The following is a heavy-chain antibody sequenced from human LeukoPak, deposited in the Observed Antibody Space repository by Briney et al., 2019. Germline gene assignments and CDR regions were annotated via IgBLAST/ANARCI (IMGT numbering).Heavy chain of an antibody. CDR3: ARRGVVLGPAPVLKYSFDY. D-gene: IGHD2-8*01. CDR2: IYSGGST. Sequence: GGSLRLSCAASGFTVSSNYMSWVRQAPGKGLEWVSVIYSGGSTYYADSVKGRFTISRHNSKNTLYLQMNSLRAEDTAVYYCARRGVVLGPAPVLKYSFDYWGQGTLVTVSS. V-gene: IGHV3-53*04. CDR1: GFTVSSNY. J-gene: IGHJ4*02.